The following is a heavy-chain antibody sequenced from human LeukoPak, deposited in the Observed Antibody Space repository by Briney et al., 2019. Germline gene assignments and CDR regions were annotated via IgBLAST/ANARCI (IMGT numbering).Heavy chain of an antibody. Sequence: SETLSLTCTVSGGSISSSSYYWSWIRQPAGKGLEWIGRIYTSGSTNYNPSLKSRVTISVDTSKNQFSLKLSSVTAADTAVYYCAREGSGYDFYYWGQGTLVTVSS. CDR2: IYTSGST. J-gene: IGHJ4*02. D-gene: IGHD5-12*01. V-gene: IGHV4-61*02. CDR1: GGSISSSSYY. CDR3: AREGSGYDFYY.